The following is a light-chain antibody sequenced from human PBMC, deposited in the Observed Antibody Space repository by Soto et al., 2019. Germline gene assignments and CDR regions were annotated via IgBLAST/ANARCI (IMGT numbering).Light chain of an antibody. CDR2: EGS. J-gene: IGLJ2*01. CDR1: SSDLGSYKF. Sequence: QSALTQPAPVSGSPGQSITISCTGTSSDLGSYKFVSWYQHHPGKAPKLMIYEGSKRPSGVSNRFSGSKSGNTASLTISGLQAEDEADYYCCSYAGSSTLIFGGGTKLTV. V-gene: IGLV2-23*01. CDR3: CSYAGSSTLI.